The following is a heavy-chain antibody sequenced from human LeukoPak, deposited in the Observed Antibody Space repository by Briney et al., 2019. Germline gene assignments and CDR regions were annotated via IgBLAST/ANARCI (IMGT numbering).Heavy chain of an antibody. CDR3: TIDEVAGNAFDI. J-gene: IGHJ3*02. V-gene: IGHV3-15*01. Sequence: PGGSLRLSCAASGFTFSNAWMSWVRQAPGKGLEWVGRIKSKTDGGTTDYAAPVKGRFTISRDDSKNTLYLQMNSLKTEDTAVYYCTIDEVAGNAFDIWGQGTMVTVSS. CDR1: GFTFSNAW. CDR2: IKSKTDGGTT. D-gene: IGHD6-19*01.